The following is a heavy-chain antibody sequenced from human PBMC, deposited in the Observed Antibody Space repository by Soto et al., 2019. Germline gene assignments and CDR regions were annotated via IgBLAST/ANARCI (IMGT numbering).Heavy chain of an antibody. V-gene: IGHV3-66*01. D-gene: IGHD3-10*01. CDR1: GFSVSTNY. CDR3: AREEYGSGSYYNDF. Sequence: PGGSLRLSCAASGFSVSTNYMTWVRQAPGKGLEWVSLIYSGGSTYYADSVNGRFTISRDDSKNTVYLQMNSLRAEDTAVYFCAREEYGSGSYYNDFWGQGTLVTVSS. CDR2: IYSGGST. J-gene: IGHJ4*02.